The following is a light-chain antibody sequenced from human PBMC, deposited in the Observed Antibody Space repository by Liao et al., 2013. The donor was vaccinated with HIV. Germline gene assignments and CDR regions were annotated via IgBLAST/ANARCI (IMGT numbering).Light chain of an antibody. CDR1: ALPKQY. J-gene: IGLJ2*01. CDR3: QAWDSSLVV. V-gene: IGLV3-1*01. CDR2: QDS. Sequence: SYELTQPPSVSVSPGQTASITCSGDALPKQYAYWYQQKPGQSPVLVIYQDSKRPSGIPERFSGSNSGNTATLTISGTQAMDEADYYCQAWDSSLVVFGGGTKLTVL.